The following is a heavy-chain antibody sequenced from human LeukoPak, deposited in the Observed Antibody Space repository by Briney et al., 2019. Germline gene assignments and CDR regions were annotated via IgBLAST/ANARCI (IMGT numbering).Heavy chain of an antibody. Sequence: GESLKISCKAFGYSFSTNWIGWVRQMPGKGLEWMGIIYPSDSDTRYSPSFQGQVTISADKSISTAYLQWSGLKASDTAMYYCASAGISASFDHWGRGTLVTVSS. J-gene: IGHJ2*01. CDR1: GYSFSTNW. D-gene: IGHD3-10*01. CDR3: ASAGISASFDH. CDR2: IYPSDSDT. V-gene: IGHV5-51*01.